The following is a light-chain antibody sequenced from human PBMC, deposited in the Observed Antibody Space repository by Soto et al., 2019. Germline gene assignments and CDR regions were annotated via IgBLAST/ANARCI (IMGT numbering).Light chain of an antibody. J-gene: IGKJ5*01. CDR1: QGISNF. Sequence: DIQMTQSPSSLSASVGDRVTITCRASQGISNFLAWYQQKPGKVPKLLISAASTLQSGVPSRFSGSGSGTDFTLTFTSLQPEDVATYYCQKYSSVITFGQGTRLEI. CDR2: AAS. CDR3: QKYSSVIT. V-gene: IGKV1-27*01.